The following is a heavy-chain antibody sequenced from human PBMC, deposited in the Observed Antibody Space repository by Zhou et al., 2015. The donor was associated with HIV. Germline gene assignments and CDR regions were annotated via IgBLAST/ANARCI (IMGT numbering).Heavy chain of an antibody. CDR3: ARDSSTMVRGVIPRLGY. CDR1: GYTFTSYA. CDR2: INTNTGNP. Sequence: QVQLVQSGSELKKPGASVKVSCKASGYTFTSYAMNWVRQAPGQGLEWMGWINTNTGNPTYAQGFTGRFVFSLDTSVSTAYLQICSLKAEDTAVYYCARDSSTMVRGVIPRLGYWGQGTLVTVSS. V-gene: IGHV7-4-1*01. D-gene: IGHD3-10*01. J-gene: IGHJ4*02.